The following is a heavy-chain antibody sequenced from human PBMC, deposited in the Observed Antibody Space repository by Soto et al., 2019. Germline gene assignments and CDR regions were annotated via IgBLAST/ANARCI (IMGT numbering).Heavy chain of an antibody. CDR1: GFTFSSHW. D-gene: IGHD3-16*02. CDR2: IIGDGNEI. CDR3: LSGHVSGNDRAFDY. V-gene: IGHV3-74*01. Sequence: EVQLAESGGGLVQPGGSLRLSCAASGFTFSSHWMHWVRQAPGKGLVWVSRIIGDGNEITYADSVKGRFTISRDNAKNTAILPMNSLRAEDTAVYYSLSGHVSGNDRAFDYCGQRTLVTVSS. J-gene: IGHJ4*02.